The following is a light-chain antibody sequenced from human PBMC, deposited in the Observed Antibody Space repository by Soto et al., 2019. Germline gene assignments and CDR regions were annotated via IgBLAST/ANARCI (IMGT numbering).Light chain of an antibody. CDR2: EVN. J-gene: IGLJ1*01. CDR3: NSDAGISNIVV. V-gene: IGLV2-8*01. CDR1: SSDVGGCKY. Sequence: QSALTQPPSASGSPGQSVTISCTGTSSDVGGCKYVSCYQQHPGKATKLMIFEVNKRPSGVPDRFSASKSGNTSSLTVARLPAEDEADYYCNSDAGISNIVVFGTGTKLTVL.